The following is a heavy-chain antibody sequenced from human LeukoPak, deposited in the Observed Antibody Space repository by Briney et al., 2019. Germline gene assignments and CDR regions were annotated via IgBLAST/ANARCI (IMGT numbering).Heavy chain of an antibody. J-gene: IGHJ5*02. Sequence: SETLSLTCAVYGGSFSGYYWGWIRQPPGKGLEWIGEINHSGSTNYNPSLKSRVTISVDTSKNQFSLKLSSVTAADTAVYYCARGFVAYGGYGGAWGQGTLVTVSS. CDR3: ARGFVAYGGYGGA. V-gene: IGHV4-34*01. D-gene: IGHD4-17*01. CDR1: GGSFSGYY. CDR2: INHSGST.